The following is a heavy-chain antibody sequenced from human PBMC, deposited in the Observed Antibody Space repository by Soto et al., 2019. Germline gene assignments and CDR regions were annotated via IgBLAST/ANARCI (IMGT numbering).Heavy chain of an antibody. D-gene: IGHD4-17*01. CDR1: GGSISSGDYY. V-gene: IGHV4-30-4*01. J-gene: IGHJ4*02. CDR3: AGADYGGNSGSGYFDY. CDR2: IYYSGST. Sequence: QVQLQESGPGLVKPSQTLSLTCTVSGGSISSGDYYWSWIRQPPGKGLEWIGYIYYSGSTYYNPSLKSRVTISVDTSKNQFSLKLSSVTAADTAVYYCAGADYGGNSGSGYFDYWGQGTLVTVSS.